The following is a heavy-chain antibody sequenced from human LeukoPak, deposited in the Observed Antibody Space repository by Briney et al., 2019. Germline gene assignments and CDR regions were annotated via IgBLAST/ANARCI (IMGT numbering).Heavy chain of an antibody. Sequence: GESLKISCKGSGYSFTSYWIGWVRQMPGKGLEWMGIIYPGDSDSRYSPSFQGQVTFSADKSISTAYLQWSSLKASDTVMYYCATLYSGSSHPARGGFDYWGQGTLVTVSS. CDR1: GYSFTSYW. J-gene: IGHJ4*02. CDR3: ATLYSGSSHPARGGFDY. V-gene: IGHV5-51*01. D-gene: IGHD1-26*01. CDR2: IYPGDSDS.